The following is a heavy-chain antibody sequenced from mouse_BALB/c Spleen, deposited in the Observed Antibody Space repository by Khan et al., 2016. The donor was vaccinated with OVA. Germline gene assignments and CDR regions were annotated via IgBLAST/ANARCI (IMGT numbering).Heavy chain of an antibody. CDR3: ARSLITTWYFDV. CDR2: ISSGSATI. Sequence: EVELVESGGGLVQPGGSRKLSCAASGFTFSNFGMHWVRQAPEKGLEWVAYISSGSATIYYADTVKGRFTISRENPKNTLFLQMTSLRSEDTARYYCARSLITTWYFDVWGAGTTVTVSS. J-gene: IGHJ1*01. V-gene: IGHV5-17*02. D-gene: IGHD2-4*01. CDR1: GFTFSNFG.